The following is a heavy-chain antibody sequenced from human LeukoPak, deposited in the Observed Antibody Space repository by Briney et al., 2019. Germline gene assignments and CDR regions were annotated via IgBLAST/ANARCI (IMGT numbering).Heavy chain of an antibody. D-gene: IGHD1-26*01. J-gene: IGHJ3*02. Sequence: ASVKVSCKASGYTFTSYYMHWVRQAPGQGLEWMGIINPSGGSTSYAQKFQGRVTMTRDMSTSTVYMELSSLRSEDAAVYYCATGGATGDDIWGQGTMVTVSS. CDR1: GYTFTSYY. CDR2: INPSGGST. CDR3: ATGGATGDDI. V-gene: IGHV1-46*01.